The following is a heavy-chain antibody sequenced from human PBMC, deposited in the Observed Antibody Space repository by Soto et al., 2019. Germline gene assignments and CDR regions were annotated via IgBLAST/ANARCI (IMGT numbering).Heavy chain of an antibody. CDR1: GFTVSRSY. CDR2: IYTPGST. V-gene: IGHV3-53*01. D-gene: IGHD1-26*01. Sequence: GGSLRLSCAASGFTVSRSYMSWVRQAPGKGLEWVSSIYTPGSTYYADSVKGRFTISRDNSKNTVYLQMNSLRVEDTAVYYCARGLVGSTTAFDYWGQGSLVTVSS. J-gene: IGHJ4*02. CDR3: ARGLVGSTTAFDY.